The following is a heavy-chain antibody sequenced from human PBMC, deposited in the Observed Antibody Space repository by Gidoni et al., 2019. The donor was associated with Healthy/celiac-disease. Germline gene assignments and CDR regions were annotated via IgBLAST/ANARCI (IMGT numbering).Heavy chain of an antibody. J-gene: IGHJ6*02. D-gene: IGHD3-22*01. Sequence: QVQLVQSGAEVKKPGASVKVSCKASGSTFTGYYMHWVRQAPGQGLEWMGWINPNSGGTNYAQKFQGWVTMTRDTSISTAYMELSRLRSDDTAVYYCARGAVGVVDYYGMDVWGQGTTVTVSS. V-gene: IGHV1-2*04. CDR2: INPNSGGT. CDR1: GSTFTGYY. CDR3: ARGAVGVVDYYGMDV.